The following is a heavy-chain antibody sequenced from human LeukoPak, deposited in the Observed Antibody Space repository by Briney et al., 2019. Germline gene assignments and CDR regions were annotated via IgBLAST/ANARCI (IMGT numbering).Heavy chain of an antibody. J-gene: IGHJ4*02. CDR1: GGSISNYY. CDR2: IYYSGST. CDR3: ARHAKRYYFDY. Sequence: SETLSLTCTVSGGSISNYYWSWIRQPPGKGLEWIGYIYYSGSTNYNPSLKSRVTISVDTSQNQFSLKLSSVTAADTAVYYCARHAKRYYFDYWGQGTLVTVSS. V-gene: IGHV4-59*08.